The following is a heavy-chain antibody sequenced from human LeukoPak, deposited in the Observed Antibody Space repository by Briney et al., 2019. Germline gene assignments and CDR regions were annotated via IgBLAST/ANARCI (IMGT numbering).Heavy chain of an antibody. J-gene: IGHJ5*02. CDR1: DGSISGYY. Sequence: SETLSATRTVSDGSISGYYWYWIRQPPGKGLEWIGYMYYSGSTNYNPSLKSRVTISADTSRNHLSLKLSSVTAADTAVYYCARSLPVTAAGSIWFDPWGQ. D-gene: IGHD6-13*01. CDR3: ARSLPVTAAGSIWFDP. CDR2: MYYSGST. V-gene: IGHV4-59*01.